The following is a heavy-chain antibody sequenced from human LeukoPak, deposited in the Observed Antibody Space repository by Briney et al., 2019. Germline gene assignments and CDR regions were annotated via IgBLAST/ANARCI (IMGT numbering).Heavy chain of an antibody. CDR2: INPNSGGT. CDR3: AALDDYGGNFAY. D-gene: IGHD4-23*01. J-gene: IGHJ4*02. CDR1: GYTFTGYY. Sequence: ASVKVSCKASGYTFTGYYMHWVRQAPGQGLEWMGWINPNSGGTNYAQKFQGRVTMTRDTSISTAYMELSRLRSDGTAVYYCAALDDYGGNFAYWGQGTLVTVSS. V-gene: IGHV1-2*02.